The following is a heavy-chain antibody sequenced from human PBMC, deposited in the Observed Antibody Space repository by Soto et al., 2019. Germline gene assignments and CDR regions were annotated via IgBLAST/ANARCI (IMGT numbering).Heavy chain of an antibody. CDR2: IWNDGASR. CDR1: GFTFSNYG. Sequence: QVQLVESGGGVVQPGRSLRLSCEASGFTFSNYGMHWVRQAPGKGLERVAVIWNDGASRYFADSVKGRFTISRDNSKNTLFLHRNNLRAEDTAVYYCARPDIVAAIGGALDCWGQGTLVTVSS. V-gene: IGHV3-33*01. CDR3: ARPDIVAAIGGALDC. D-gene: IGHD5-12*01. J-gene: IGHJ4*02.